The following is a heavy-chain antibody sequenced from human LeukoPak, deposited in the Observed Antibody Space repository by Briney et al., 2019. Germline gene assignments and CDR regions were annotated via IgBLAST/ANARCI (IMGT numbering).Heavy chain of an antibody. V-gene: IGHV1-69*04. CDR1: GGTFSSNA. J-gene: IGHJ6*02. CDR2: IIPIFGIA. Sequence: EASVKVSCKASGGTFSSNAISWVRQAPGQGLEWMGRIIPIFGIANYAQKFQGRVTIIADKSTSTAYMELSSLRSEDTAVYYCASQYSSSGDYYYYGMDVWGQGTTVTVSS. CDR3: ASQYSSSGDYYYYGMDV. D-gene: IGHD6-6*01.